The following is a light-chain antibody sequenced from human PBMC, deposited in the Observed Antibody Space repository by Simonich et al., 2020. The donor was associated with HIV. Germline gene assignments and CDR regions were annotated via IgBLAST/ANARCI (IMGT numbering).Light chain of an antibody. V-gene: IGKV3-15*01. CDR3: QQYNNWPSPFT. CDR1: QSVSSS. CDR2: GAS. J-gene: IGKJ3*01. Sequence: DIVMTQSPATLSVSPGEGVTLSCRASQSVSSSLSWYQQKPGQAPRLLIYGASTRATGIPARFSGSGSGTEFTLTISSMQSEDFAVYYCQQYNNWPSPFTFGPGTKVDIK.